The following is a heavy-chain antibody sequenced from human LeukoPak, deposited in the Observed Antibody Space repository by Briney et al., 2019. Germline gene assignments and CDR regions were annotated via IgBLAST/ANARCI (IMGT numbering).Heavy chain of an antibody. CDR3: VRRQQTSGWGPLNWFDP. CDR1: GFTFSTSA. CDR2: ISGSGDDT. D-gene: IGHD6-19*01. Sequence: PGGSLRLSCAALGFTFSTSAMNWVRQAPGKGLEWVSHISGSGDDTQYADSVKGRFTISRDNSKDTLYLQMNILRGDDTAVYYCVRRQQTSGWGPLNWFDPWGQGTLVAVSS. V-gene: IGHV3-23*01. J-gene: IGHJ5*02.